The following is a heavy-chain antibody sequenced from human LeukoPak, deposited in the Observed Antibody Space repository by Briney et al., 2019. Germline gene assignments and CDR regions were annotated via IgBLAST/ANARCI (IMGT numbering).Heavy chain of an antibody. J-gene: IGHJ4*02. D-gene: IGHD5-24*01. Sequence: LETLSLTCTVSGGSISSYYWSWIRQPPGKGLEWIGYIYYSGSTNYNPSLKSRVTISVDTSKNQFSLKLSSVTAADTAVYYCARHQRGDGYNRWGQGTLVTVSS. V-gene: IGHV4-59*08. CDR1: GGSISSYY. CDR3: ARHQRGDGYNR. CDR2: IYYSGST.